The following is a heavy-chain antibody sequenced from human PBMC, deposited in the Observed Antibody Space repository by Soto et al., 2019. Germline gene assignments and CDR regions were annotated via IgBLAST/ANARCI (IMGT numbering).Heavy chain of an antibody. CDR3: ARESSSGWSYYFDY. CDR2: INPNSGGT. CDR1: GYTFTGYY. Sequence: GASVKVSCKASGYTFTGYYMHWVRQAPGQGLEWMGWINPNSGGTNYAQKFQGRVTMTRDTSISTAYMELSRLRSDDTAVYYCARESSSGWSYYFDYWGQGTLVTVSS. D-gene: IGHD6-19*01. J-gene: IGHJ4*02. V-gene: IGHV1-2*02.